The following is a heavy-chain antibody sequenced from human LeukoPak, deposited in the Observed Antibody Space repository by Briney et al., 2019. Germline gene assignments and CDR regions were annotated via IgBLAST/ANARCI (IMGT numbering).Heavy chain of an antibody. D-gene: IGHD3-10*01. V-gene: IGHV4-61*01. CDR1: GGSVSSSSYY. CDR2: IYYSGST. Sequence: SETLSLTCNVSGGSVSSSSYYWSWIRQPPGKGLEWIGYIYYSGSTNYNPSLKSRVTISVDTSKNQFSLKLSSVTAADTAVYYCARTEYYGSGEARIAVAAPFDYWGQGTLVTVSS. CDR3: ARTEYYGSGEARIAVAAPFDY. J-gene: IGHJ4*02.